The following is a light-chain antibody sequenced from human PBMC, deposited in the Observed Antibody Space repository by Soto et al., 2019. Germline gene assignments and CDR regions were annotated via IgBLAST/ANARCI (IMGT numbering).Light chain of an antibody. J-gene: IGLJ1*01. CDR2: DVS. V-gene: IGLV2-11*01. CDR1: SSDVGGYNY. CDR3: CSYAGSYTFPYV. Sequence: QSVLTQPRSVSGSPGQSVTISCTGTSSDVGGYNYVSWYQQHPGKAPKLMIYDVSKRPSGVPDRFSGSKSGNTASLTISGLQAEDEAYYYCCSYAGSYTFPYVFGTGTKLTVL.